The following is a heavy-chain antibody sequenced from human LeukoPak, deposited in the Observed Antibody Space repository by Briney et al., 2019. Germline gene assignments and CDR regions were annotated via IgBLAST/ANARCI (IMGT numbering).Heavy chain of an antibody. CDR2: MNPNSGNT. CDR3: ARRRYCSSTRGSCRGGFDP. CDR1: GYTFTSYD. J-gene: IGHJ5*02. D-gene: IGHD2-2*01. Sequence: GASVTVSCMASGYTFTSYDINWVRQAPGRGLEWMGWMNPNSGNTGYALKFQGRVTLTRNTSISTANMELNSLRSEDTAVYDCARRRYCSSTRGSCRGGFDPWGQGTLVTVSS. V-gene: IGHV1-8*01.